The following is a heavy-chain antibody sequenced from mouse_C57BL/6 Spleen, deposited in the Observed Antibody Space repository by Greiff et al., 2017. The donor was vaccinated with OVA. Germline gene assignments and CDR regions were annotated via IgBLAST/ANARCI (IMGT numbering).Heavy chain of an antibody. V-gene: IGHV1-61*01. J-gene: IGHJ3*01. CDR2: IYPSDSET. CDR3: ARRGTTVESFAY. D-gene: IGHD1-1*01. CDR1: GYTFTSYW. Sequence: VQLQQPGAELVRPGSSVKLSCKASGYTFTSYWMDWVKQRPGQGLEWIGNIYPSDSETHYNQKFKDKATLTVDKSSSTAYMQLSSLTSEDSAVYYCARRGTTVESFAYWGQGTLVTVSA.